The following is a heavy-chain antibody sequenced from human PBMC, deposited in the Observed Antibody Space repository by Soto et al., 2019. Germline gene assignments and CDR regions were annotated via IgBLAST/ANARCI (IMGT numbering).Heavy chain of an antibody. CDR1: GFTLSGYG. CDR2: IGTSGHA. V-gene: IGHV3-13*01. D-gene: IGHD3-10*01. J-gene: IGHJ3*02. CDR3: ARGGGFGEQHSDAFDI. Sequence: GGSLRLSCAASGFTLSGYGMHWVRQAAGESLEWVSVIGTSGHAFYAGSVKGRFTITREDAKNSVYLQMNSLRDGDTAVYYCARGGGFGEQHSDAFDIWGQGTMVTVSS.